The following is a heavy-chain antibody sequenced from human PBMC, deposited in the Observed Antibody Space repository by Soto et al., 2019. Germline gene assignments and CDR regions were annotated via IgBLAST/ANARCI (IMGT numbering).Heavy chain of an antibody. V-gene: IGHV1-69*01. Sequence: QVQLVQSGAEVKKPGSSVTVSCKASGGTFSSYTISWVRQAPGQGLEGMAGISPIFGTPTYAQKFQDRVPNTADDSTMTAYMEMNRLTSEDTAVYYCARVVVGSRLSLDYWGQGTLVTISS. J-gene: IGHJ4*02. CDR2: ISPIFGTP. CDR1: GGTFSSYT. CDR3: ARVVVGSRLSLDY. D-gene: IGHD1-26*01.